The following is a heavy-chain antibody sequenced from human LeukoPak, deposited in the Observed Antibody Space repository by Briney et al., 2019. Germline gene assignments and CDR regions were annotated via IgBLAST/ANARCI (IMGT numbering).Heavy chain of an antibody. D-gene: IGHD6-19*01. J-gene: IGHJ4*02. V-gene: IGHV5-51*01. CDR1: GYSFTSYW. CDR3: ARDYWLGNRGLFYFNY. Sequence: GQSLKISCKGSGYSFTSYWIGWVRQMPGKGLEWMGIIYPGDSDTRYSPSFQGQVTISADKSISTAYLQWSSLKASDTAMYYCARDYWLGNRGLFYFNYWGQGSLVTVSS. CDR2: IYPGDSDT.